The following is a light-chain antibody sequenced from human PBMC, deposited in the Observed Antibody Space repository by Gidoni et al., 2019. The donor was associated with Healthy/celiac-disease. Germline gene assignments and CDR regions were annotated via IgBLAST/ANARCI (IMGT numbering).Light chain of an antibody. CDR2: DAS. CDR3: QQYDNLPIT. Sequence: DIQMTQSPSSLSASVGDRVTITCQASQDISNYLNWYQQKTGKAPKLLIYDASNLETGVPSRFSGSGSGTDFTFTIISLQPEDIATYYCQQYDNLPITFGQGTRLEIK. J-gene: IGKJ5*01. V-gene: IGKV1-33*01. CDR1: QDISNY.